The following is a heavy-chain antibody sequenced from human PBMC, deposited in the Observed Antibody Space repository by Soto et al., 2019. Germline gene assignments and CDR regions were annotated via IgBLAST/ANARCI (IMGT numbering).Heavy chain of an antibody. V-gene: IGHV3-23*01. CDR3: AKQLAAAVPFDY. Sequence: GGSLRLSCAASGFTVSSKYMSWVRQAPGKGLEWVSAISGSGGSTYYADSVKGRFTISRDNSKNTLYLQMNSLRAEDTAVYYCAKQLAAAVPFDYWGQGTLVTVSS. D-gene: IGHD6-13*01. J-gene: IGHJ4*02. CDR1: GFTVSSKY. CDR2: ISGSGGST.